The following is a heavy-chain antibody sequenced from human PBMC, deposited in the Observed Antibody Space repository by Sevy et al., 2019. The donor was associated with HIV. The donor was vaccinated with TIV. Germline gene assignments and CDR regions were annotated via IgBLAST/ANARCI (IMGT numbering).Heavy chain of an antibody. Sequence: GGSLRLSCAASGFTFDDYAMHWVRQAPGKGLEWVSGISWNSGDIGYADSVRGRFTISRDNAKNSLYLQMNSLRAEDMALYDCAKDISYYGSGTYYFDYWGLGTLVTVSS. J-gene: IGHJ4*02. CDR1: GFTFDDYA. D-gene: IGHD3-10*01. CDR3: AKDISYYGSGTYYFDY. V-gene: IGHV3-9*03. CDR2: ISWNSGDI.